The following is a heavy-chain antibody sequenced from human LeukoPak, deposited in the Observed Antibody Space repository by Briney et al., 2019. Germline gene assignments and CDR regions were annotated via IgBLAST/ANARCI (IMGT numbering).Heavy chain of an antibody. CDR2: IYYSGST. Sequence: SETLSLTYTVSGGSISSYYWSWIRQPPGKGLEWIGYIYYSGSTNYNPSLKSRVTISVDTSKNQFSLKLSSVTAADTAVYYCARTYDFWSGYYFDYWGQGTLVTVSS. V-gene: IGHV4-59*08. CDR3: ARTYDFWSGYYFDY. J-gene: IGHJ4*02. D-gene: IGHD3-3*01. CDR1: GGSISSYY.